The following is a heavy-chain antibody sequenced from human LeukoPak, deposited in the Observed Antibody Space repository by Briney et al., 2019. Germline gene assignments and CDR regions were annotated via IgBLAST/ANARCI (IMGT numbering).Heavy chain of an antibody. CDR1: GGSFSGYY. J-gene: IGHJ4*02. Sequence: TSETLSLTCAVYGGSFSGYYWSWIRQPPGKGLEWIGEINHSGSTNYNPSLKSRVTMTVDTSENQFSLKLSSVTAADTAVYYCARGLRLLYYWGQGTLVTVSS. D-gene: IGHD3-10*01. V-gene: IGHV4-34*01. CDR3: ARGLRLLYY. CDR2: INHSGST.